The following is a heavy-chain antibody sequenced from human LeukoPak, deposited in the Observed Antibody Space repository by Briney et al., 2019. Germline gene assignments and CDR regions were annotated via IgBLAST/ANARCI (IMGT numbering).Heavy chain of an antibody. CDR1: GGSFSGYY. Sequence: SETLSLTCAVYGGSFSGYYWSWIRQPPGKRLEWIGEINHSGSTYYSPSLKSRITISVDTSKNQFSLKVTSVTAADTAVYYCARHYGPWGQGTLVTVSS. CDR2: INHSGST. V-gene: IGHV4-34*01. CDR3: ARHYGP. J-gene: IGHJ5*02. D-gene: IGHD3-16*01.